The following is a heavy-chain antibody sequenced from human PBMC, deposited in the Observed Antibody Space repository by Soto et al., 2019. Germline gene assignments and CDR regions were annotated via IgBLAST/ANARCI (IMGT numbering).Heavy chain of an antibody. CDR3: ARDMVRGVTTDYYYYGMDV. CDR1: GYTFTSYD. CDR2: MNPNSGNT. Sequence: QVQLVQSGAEVKKPGASVKVSCKASGYTFTSYDINWVRQATGQGLEWMGWMNPNSGNTGYAQKFQGRVTMTRNTSISTADMELSSLRSEDTAVYYCARDMVRGVTTDYYYYGMDVWGQGTTVTVSS. D-gene: IGHD3-10*01. V-gene: IGHV1-8*01. J-gene: IGHJ6*02.